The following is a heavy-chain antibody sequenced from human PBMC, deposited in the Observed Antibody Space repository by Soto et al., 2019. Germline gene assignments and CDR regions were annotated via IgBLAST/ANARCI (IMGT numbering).Heavy chain of an antibody. CDR3: VRYGVAVAY. Sequence: GASVKVSCKASGYTFTTHNINWVRQATGQGLEWMGWMNPNSGTTGYAQKFQDRITLTRDTSKTTAYMELSSLTSDDTAVYFCVRYGVAVAYWGPGTQVTVSS. V-gene: IGHV1-8*02. CDR1: GYTFTTHN. J-gene: IGHJ4*01. D-gene: IGHD2-8*01. CDR2: MNPNSGTT.